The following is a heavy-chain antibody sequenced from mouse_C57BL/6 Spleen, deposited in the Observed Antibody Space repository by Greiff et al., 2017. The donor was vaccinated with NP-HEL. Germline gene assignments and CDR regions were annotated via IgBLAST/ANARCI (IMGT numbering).Heavy chain of an antibody. CDR3: ATYDYDPDWYFDV. J-gene: IGHJ1*03. CDR2: ISYDGSN. CDR1: GYSITSGYY. Sequence: EVKLQESGPGLVKPSQSLSLTCSVTGYSITSGYYWNWIRQFPGNKLEWMGYISYDGSNNYNPSLKNRISITRDTSKNQFFLKLNSVTTEDTATYYCATYDYDPDWYFDVWGTGTTVTVSS. D-gene: IGHD2-4*01. V-gene: IGHV3-6*01.